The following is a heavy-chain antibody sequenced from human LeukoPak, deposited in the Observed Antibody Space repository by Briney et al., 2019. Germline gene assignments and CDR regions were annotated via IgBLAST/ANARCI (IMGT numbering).Heavy chain of an antibody. V-gene: IGHV3-23*01. D-gene: IGHD1-26*01. CDR3: AKVASGSYYNWPFDY. Sequence: GGSLRLSCAASGFTFSSYGLTWVRQAPGKGLEWVSAIGSIGGSTYYADSVKGRFTISRDNSKKTLYLQMNSLRAEDTAVYYCAKVASGSYYNWPFDYWGQGTLVTVSS. CDR1: GFTFSSYG. CDR2: IGSIGGST. J-gene: IGHJ4*02.